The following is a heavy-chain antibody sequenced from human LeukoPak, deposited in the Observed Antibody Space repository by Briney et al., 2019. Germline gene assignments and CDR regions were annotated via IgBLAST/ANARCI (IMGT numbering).Heavy chain of an antibody. D-gene: IGHD2-15*01. Sequence: PGESLKISCKGSGYSFTSYWIGWVRQMPGKGLGWMGIIYPGDSDTRYSPSFQGQVTISADKSISTAYLQWSSLKASDTAMYYCARPAIRYCSGGSCHSYFDYWGQGTLVTVSS. CDR3: ARPAIRYCSGGSCHSYFDY. CDR2: IYPGDSDT. V-gene: IGHV5-51*01. J-gene: IGHJ4*02. CDR1: GYSFTSYW.